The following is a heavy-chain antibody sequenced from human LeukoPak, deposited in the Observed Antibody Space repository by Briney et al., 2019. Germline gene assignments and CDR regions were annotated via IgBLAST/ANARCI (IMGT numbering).Heavy chain of an antibody. V-gene: IGHV4-30-2*01. D-gene: IGHD5-12*01. CDR2: IYHSGST. J-gene: IGHJ6*02. CDR3: ARDSAESVEVATNYYYYYGMDV. CDR1: GGSIGSGGYS. Sequence: PSETLSLTCAVSGGSIGSGGYSWSWIRQPPGKGLEWIGYIYHSGSTYYNPSLKSRVTISVDRSKNQFSLKLSSVTAADTAVYYCARDSAESVEVATNYYYYYGMDVWGQGTTVTVSS.